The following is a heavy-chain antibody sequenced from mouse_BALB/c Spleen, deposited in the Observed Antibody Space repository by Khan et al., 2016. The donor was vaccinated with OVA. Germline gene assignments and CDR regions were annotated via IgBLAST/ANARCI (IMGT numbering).Heavy chain of an antibody. CDR3: ARQPYFHYYVMDY. J-gene: IGHJ4*01. Sequence: QVQLKESGPGLVAPSQSLSITCTISGFSLTNYGVHWVRQPPGKGLELLVVIWSDGTTTYDSALKSRLTISKDNSKSQVFLKMDSLQTDDTAMYYCARQPYFHYYVMDYWGQGTSVTVSS. V-gene: IGHV2-6-1*01. CDR2: IWSDGTT. CDR1: GFSLTNYG. D-gene: IGHD2-10*01.